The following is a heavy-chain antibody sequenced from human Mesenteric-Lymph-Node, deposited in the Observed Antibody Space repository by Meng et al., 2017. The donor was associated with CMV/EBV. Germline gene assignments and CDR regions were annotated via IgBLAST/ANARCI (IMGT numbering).Heavy chain of an antibody. V-gene: IGHV4-59*01. CDR1: GGSMSTYY. Sequence: GSLRLSCTVSGGSMSTYYWSWIRQPPGKGLEWIGHIYYTGSTNYNASLKSRVTISVDTSKNQFSLILSSVTAADTAVYYCARVPQLGYYYYGMDVWGQGTTVTVSS. J-gene: IGHJ6*02. D-gene: IGHD7-27*01. CDR3: ARVPQLGYYYYGMDV. CDR2: IYYTGST.